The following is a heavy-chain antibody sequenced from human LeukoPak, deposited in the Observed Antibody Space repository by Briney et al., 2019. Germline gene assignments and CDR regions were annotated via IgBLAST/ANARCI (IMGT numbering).Heavy chain of an antibody. J-gene: IGHJ4*02. D-gene: IGHD6-19*01. Sequence: SQTLSLTCAISGDIVSSNSVAWNWIRQSPSRGLEWLGRTYYRSKWYNDYAVSVKSRITINPDTSKNQFSLQLNSVTPEDTAVYYCARRLAVAGSQYFDYWGQGTLVTVSS. CDR2: TYYRSKWYN. CDR3: ARRLAVAGSQYFDY. V-gene: IGHV6-1*01. CDR1: GDIVSSNSVA.